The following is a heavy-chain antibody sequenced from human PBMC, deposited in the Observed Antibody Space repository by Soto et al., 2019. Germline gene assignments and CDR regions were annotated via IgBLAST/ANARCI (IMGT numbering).Heavy chain of an antibody. CDR3: ARLGDRYSVFDP. V-gene: IGHV2-5*02. CDR1: GFSRSTSEVG. D-gene: IGHD4-4*01. Sequence: SGPTLVTPTETLTLPRTFCGFSRSTSEVGVCWVRQPPGKAMECLAIIYWEDDKRYSPPMASRLTVTKDTSKNQVVLTMTNMGAADTATYYCARLGDRYSVFDPGGQGTLVTVSS. CDR2: IYWEDDK. J-gene: IGHJ5*02.